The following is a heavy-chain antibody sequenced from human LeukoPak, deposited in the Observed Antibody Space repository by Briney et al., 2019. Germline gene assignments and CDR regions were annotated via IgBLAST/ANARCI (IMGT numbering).Heavy chain of an antibody. CDR3: ARDTPDYYDSSGYITY. CDR2: ISSSGSTI. V-gene: IGHV3-11*01. D-gene: IGHD3-22*01. CDR1: GFTFSDYY. Sequence: GGSLRLSCTASGFTFSDYYMSWIRQAPGKGLEWVSYISSSGSTIYYADSVKGRFTISRDNAKNSLYLQMNSLRAEDTAVYYCARDTPDYYDSSGYITYWGQGTLVTVSS. J-gene: IGHJ4*02.